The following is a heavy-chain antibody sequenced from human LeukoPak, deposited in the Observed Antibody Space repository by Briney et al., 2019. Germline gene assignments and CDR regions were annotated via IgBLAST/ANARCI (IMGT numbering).Heavy chain of an antibody. CDR3: ARVRTIFGVAHFDS. CDR1: GFTFSSYW. D-gene: IGHD3-3*01. V-gene: IGHV3-74*01. J-gene: IGHJ4*02. CDR2: INSDGSTT. Sequence: GGSLRLSCAASGFTFSSYWMHWVRQAPGKGLVWVSRINSDGSTTNYADSVKGRFTISRDNAKNTLYLQMNSLRAEDTAVYYCARVRTIFGVAHFDSWGQGTLVTVSS.